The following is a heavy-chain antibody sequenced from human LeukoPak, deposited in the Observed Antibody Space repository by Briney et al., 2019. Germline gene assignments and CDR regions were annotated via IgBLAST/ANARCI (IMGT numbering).Heavy chain of an antibody. Sequence: SETLSLTCTVSGYSISSGYYWGWIRQPPGKGLEWIGSIYHSGNTYYNPSLKSRVTISLDTSKNQFSLKLSSVTAADTAVYYCARELAGHFDWLLPFDYWGQGTLVTVSS. J-gene: IGHJ4*02. CDR3: ARELAGHFDWLLPFDY. CDR1: GYSISSGYY. CDR2: IYHSGNT. V-gene: IGHV4-38-2*02. D-gene: IGHD3-9*01.